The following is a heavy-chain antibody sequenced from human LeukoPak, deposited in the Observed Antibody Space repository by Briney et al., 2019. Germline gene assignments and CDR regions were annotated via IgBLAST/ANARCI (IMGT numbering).Heavy chain of an antibody. V-gene: IGHV4-59*08. CDR3: ARHGGTPAINDAFDI. Sequence: SETLSLTCTVSGGSIISYYWSWIRQPPGKGLEWIGYIYYNGRTTYHPSLTRRVTISVDTSNNQFSLNLSSVSAADTAVYYYARHGGTPAINDAFDIWGQGTMVTVSS. D-gene: IGHD1/OR15-1a*01. CDR2: IYYNGRT. J-gene: IGHJ3*02. CDR1: GGSIISYY.